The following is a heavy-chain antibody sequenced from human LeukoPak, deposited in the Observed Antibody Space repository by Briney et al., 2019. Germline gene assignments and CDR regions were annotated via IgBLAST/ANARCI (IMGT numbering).Heavy chain of an antibody. CDR1: GGSISSGSYY. D-gene: IGHD3-22*01. J-gene: IGHJ4*02. CDR3: ARETDSSGYRDYFDY. CDR2: IYTSGST. V-gene: IGHV4-61*02. Sequence: PSETLSLTCTVSGGSISSGSYYWSWIRQPAGKGLEWIGRIYTSGSTNYNPSLKSRVTISVDTSKNQFSLKLSSVTAADTAVYYCARETDSSGYRDYFDYWGQGTLVTVSS.